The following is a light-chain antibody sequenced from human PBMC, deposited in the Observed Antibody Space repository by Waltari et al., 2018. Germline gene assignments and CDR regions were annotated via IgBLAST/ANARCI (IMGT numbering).Light chain of an antibody. CDR3: CSYASSSPRLI. CDR2: EVL. J-gene: IGLJ2*01. CDR1: YSTVGRYDL. Sequence: QSALTQPASVSGSLGQSLSISCSGTYSTVGRYDLVPWYHQRPGEAPKLLIYEVLKRPSGISNRFSGSKSGNAASLTISALQPEDEGTYYCCSYASSSPRLIFGGGTELSVL. V-gene: IGLV2-23*02.